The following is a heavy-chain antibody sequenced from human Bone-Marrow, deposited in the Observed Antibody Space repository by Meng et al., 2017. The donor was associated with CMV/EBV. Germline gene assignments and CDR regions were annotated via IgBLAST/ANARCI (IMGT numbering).Heavy chain of an antibody. CDR2: IYSGGST. Sequence: GESLKISCAASGFTVSSNYMSWVRQAPGKGLEWVSVIYSGGSTYYADSVKGRFTISRDNSKNTLYLQMNSLRAEDTAVYYCARDVSHYYYGMDVWGQGTTATFSS. V-gene: IGHV3-66*02. CDR1: GFTVSSNY. CDR3: ARDVSHYYYGMDV. D-gene: IGHD3-10*02. J-gene: IGHJ6*02.